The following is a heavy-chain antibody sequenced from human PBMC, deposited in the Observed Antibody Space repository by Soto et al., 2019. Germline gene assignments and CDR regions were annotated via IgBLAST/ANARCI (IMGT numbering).Heavy chain of an antibody. CDR1: GFTFSSYG. V-gene: IGHV3-33*01. CDR3: ARDGVLSYYPNYYYYYYGMDV. CDR2: IWYDGSNK. J-gene: IGHJ6*02. Sequence: GGSLRLSCAASGFTFSSYGMHWVRQAPGKGLEWVAVIWYDGSNKYYADSVKGRFTISRDNSKNTLYLQMNSLRAEDTAVYYCARDGVLSYYPNYYYYYYGMDVWGQGTTVTVSS. D-gene: IGHD3-10*01.